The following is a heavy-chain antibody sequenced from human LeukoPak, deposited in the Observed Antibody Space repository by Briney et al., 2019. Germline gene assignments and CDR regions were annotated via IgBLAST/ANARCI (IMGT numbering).Heavy chain of an antibody. Sequence: GSLRLSCAASGFTFSSYGMHWVRQAPGKGLEWVAVIRYDGSNKYYADSVKGRFTISRDNSKNTLYLQMNSLRAEDTAVYYCARGYYDSSGYSPPFDYWGQGTLVTVSS. D-gene: IGHD3-22*01. CDR2: IRYDGSNK. CDR1: GFTFSSYG. V-gene: IGHV3-33*01. CDR3: ARGYYDSSGYSPPFDY. J-gene: IGHJ4*02.